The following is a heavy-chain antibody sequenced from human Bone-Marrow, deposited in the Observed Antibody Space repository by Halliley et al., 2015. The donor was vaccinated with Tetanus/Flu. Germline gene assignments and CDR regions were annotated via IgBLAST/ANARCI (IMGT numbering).Heavy chain of an antibody. CDR1: GYTFSDYY. J-gene: IGHJ4*02. V-gene: IGHV1-2*04. CDR2: INPKSGGT. Sequence: QLVQSGAEVKTPGASVKVSCKASGYTFSDYYIHWVRQAPGQGLEWMGWINPKSGGTNSAQKFQGWVTMTRDTSINTAYMELTRLPSADTAVYFCARQPHCTRDACYDGGHRIDYWGQGLLVTVSS. CDR3: ARQPHCTRDACYDGGHRIDY. D-gene: IGHD2-2*01.